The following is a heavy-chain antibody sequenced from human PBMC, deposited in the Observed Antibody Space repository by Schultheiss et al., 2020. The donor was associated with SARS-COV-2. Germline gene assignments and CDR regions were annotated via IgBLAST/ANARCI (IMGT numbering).Heavy chain of an antibody. J-gene: IGHJ6*02. Sequence: GESLKISCVDSGFMFSSSAMSWVRQAPGKGLEWVALMSYDGLDKYYADSVKARFTISRDSSKNTLYLQMNSLRDEDTAVYYCARARDNFSYYYSGMDVWGQGTTVTVSS. V-gene: IGHV3-30*04. CDR3: ARARDNFSYYYSGMDV. CDR1: GFMFSSSA. D-gene: IGHD1-20*01. CDR2: MSYDGLDK.